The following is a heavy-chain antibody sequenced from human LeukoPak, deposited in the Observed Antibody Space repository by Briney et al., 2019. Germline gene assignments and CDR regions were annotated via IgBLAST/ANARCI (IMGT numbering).Heavy chain of an antibody. CDR2: MYYSGST. D-gene: IGHD6-19*01. V-gene: IGHV4-39*02. CDR3: ARDPRIAVAGKYFNY. CDR1: GGSISSSTYY. Sequence: SETLSLTCTVSGGSISSSTYYWGWIRQPPGKGLEWIGSMYYSGSTYSNPSLKSRVTISVDTSKNQFSLKLSSVTAADTAVYYCARDPRIAVAGKYFNYWGQGTLVTVSS. J-gene: IGHJ4*02.